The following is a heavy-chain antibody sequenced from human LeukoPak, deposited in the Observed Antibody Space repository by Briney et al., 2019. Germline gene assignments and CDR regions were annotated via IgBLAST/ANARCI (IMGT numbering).Heavy chain of an antibody. V-gene: IGHV1-2*04. CDR2: INPNSGGT. J-gene: IGHJ6*02. D-gene: IGHD6-13*01. CDR1: GYTFTGYY. CDR3: ARDSLAAAGRYYYYYGMDV. Sequence: GASVKVSCKASGYTFTGYYMHWVRQAPGQGLEWMGWINPNSGGTNYAQKFQGWVTMTRDTSISTAYMELSRLRSDDTAVYYYARDSLAAAGRYYYYYGMDVWGQGTTVTVSS.